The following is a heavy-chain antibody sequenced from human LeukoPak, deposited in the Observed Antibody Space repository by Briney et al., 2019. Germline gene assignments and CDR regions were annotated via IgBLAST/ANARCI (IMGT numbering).Heavy chain of an antibody. J-gene: IGHJ4*02. CDR2: ISSSGSTI. V-gene: IGHV3-48*03. CDR1: GFTVANKY. Sequence: GGSLRLSCAASGFTVANKYMSWVRQAPGKGLEWVSYISSSGSTIYYADSVKGRFTISRANAKNSLYLQMNRLIAEHTAVYYCARDHEWDSSGWPTYFDYWGQGTLVTVSS. D-gene: IGHD6-19*01. CDR3: ARDHEWDSSGWPTYFDY.